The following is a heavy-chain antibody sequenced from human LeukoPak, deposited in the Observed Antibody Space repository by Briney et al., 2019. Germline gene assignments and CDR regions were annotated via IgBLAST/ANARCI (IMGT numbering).Heavy chain of an antibody. J-gene: IGHJ6*03. CDR3: AKVHGYSYGFYYYYMDV. CDR1: GFTFSSYG. V-gene: IGHV3-30*02. Sequence: GGSLRLSCAASGFTFSSYGMHWVRQAPGKGLEWVAFIRYDGSNKYYADSVKGRFTISRDNSKKTLYLQMNSLRAEDTAVYYCAKVHGYSYGFYYYYMDVWGKGTTVTVSS. CDR2: IRYDGSNK. D-gene: IGHD5-18*01.